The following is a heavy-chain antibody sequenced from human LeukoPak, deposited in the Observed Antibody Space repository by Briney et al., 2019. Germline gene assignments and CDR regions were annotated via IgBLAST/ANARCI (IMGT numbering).Heavy chain of an antibody. Sequence: GGSLRLSCAGSGFIFNNYAMHWVRQVPGKGLEWVSGISWNSGGIGYADSVKGRFTISRDNAKNSLYLQMNSLRAEDTALYYCAKDREYSSSSCDYWGQGTLVTVSS. J-gene: IGHJ4*02. CDR1: GFIFNNYA. CDR2: ISWNSGGI. D-gene: IGHD6-6*01. V-gene: IGHV3-9*01. CDR3: AKDREYSSSSCDY.